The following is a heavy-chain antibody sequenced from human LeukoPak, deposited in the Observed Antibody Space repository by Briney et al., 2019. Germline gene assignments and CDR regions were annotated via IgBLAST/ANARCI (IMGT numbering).Heavy chain of an antibody. CDR2: IYYSGST. CDR1: GGSISSGGYY. J-gene: IGHJ4*02. D-gene: IGHD6-13*01. V-gene: IGHV4-31*03. CDR3: AREGMAAAGIVY. Sequence: SETLSLTCTVSGGSISSGGYYWSWIRQHPGKGLEWIGYIYYSGSTYYNPSLKGRVTISVDTSKNQFSLKLSSVTAADTAVYYCAREGMAAAGIVYWGQGTLVTVSS.